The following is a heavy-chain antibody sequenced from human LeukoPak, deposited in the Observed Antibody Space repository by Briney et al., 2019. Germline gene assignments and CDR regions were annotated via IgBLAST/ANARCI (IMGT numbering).Heavy chain of an antibody. CDR2: IYSGGST. CDR3: ARVKYAAYFDY. D-gene: IGHD2-2*01. Sequence: GGSLRLSCAASGFTVSSNYMSWVRQAPGKGLEWVSVIYSGGSTYYADSVKGRFTISRDNSKNTLYLQMNSLRAEDTAVYYCARVKYAAYFDYWGQGTLVTVSS. V-gene: IGHV3-53*01. J-gene: IGHJ4*02. CDR1: GFTVSSNY.